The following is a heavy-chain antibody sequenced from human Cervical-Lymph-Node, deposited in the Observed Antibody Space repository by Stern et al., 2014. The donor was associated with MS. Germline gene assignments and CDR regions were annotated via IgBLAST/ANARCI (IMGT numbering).Heavy chain of an antibody. CDR3: AREGLNTVPYFDH. CDR1: GGPISGGGYY. Sequence: QVQLQESGPGLVKPSQTLSLTCSVSGGPISGGGYYLSLIPPHPGQGLGWLGHIYYSGSTAYNPSLRSRVTIAVDTSKNQFSLRLTSMTAADAAVYFCAREGLNTVPYFDHWGQGTRVTVSS. CDR2: IYYSGST. V-gene: IGHV4-31*03. D-gene: IGHD4-17*01. J-gene: IGHJ4*02.